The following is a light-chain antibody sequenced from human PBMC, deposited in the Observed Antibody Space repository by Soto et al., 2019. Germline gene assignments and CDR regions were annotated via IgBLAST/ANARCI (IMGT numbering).Light chain of an antibody. CDR3: QQYDFWPRT. V-gene: IGKV3-15*01. J-gene: IGKJ1*01. CDR2: GAS. CDR1: QSVGND. Sequence: VMTQSPATLSVSPGERVTLSCRASQSVGNDLAWYQQKPGQAPRLLIHGASTRATGIPARFSGSGSGTAFTLTISSLQSEDFAVYYCQQYDFWPRTFGQGTKVEIK.